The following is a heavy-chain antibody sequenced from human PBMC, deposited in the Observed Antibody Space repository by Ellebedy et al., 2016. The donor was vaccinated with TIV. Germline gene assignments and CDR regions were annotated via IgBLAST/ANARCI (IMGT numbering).Heavy chain of an antibody. J-gene: IGHJ4*02. D-gene: IGHD6-13*01. V-gene: IGHV3-7*03. Sequence: GESRKISCAASGFTFSTYWMSWVRQAPGKGLEWVATIHKDGSERYYVDSVKGRFTVSRDNTRDMLFLEMSSLKAGDTGIYYCVRGGARSSWYWRLWGQGTLVTVSA. CDR2: IHKDGSER. CDR3: VRGGARSSWYWRL. CDR1: GFTFSTYW.